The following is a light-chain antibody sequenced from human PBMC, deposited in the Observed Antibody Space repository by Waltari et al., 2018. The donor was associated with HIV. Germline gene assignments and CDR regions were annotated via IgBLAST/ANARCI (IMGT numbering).Light chain of an antibody. J-gene: IGLJ2*01. Sequence: QSALTQPASVSGSPGQSITISCTGTTSDVGGYKSVSWYQQHPAKAPQLVIWGVSNRVSGVSNRCSCTKSGKPASLTVCGLQAEDGALYYCSSYTSSDAVVFGVGTKATVL. V-gene: IGLV2-14*03. CDR3: SSYTSSDAVV. CDR1: TSDVGGYKS. CDR2: GVS.